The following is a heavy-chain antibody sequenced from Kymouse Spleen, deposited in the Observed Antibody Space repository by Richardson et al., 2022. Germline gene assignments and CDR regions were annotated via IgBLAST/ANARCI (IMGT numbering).Heavy chain of an antibody. CDR3: ARGNSSWYFDY. CDR2: INHSGST. D-gene: IGHD6-13*01. Sequence: QVQLQQWGAGLLKPSETLSLTCAVYGGSFSGYYWSWIRQPPGKGLEWIGEINHSGSTNYNPSLKSRVTISVDTSKNQFSLKLSSVTAADTAVYYCARGNSSWYFDYWGQGTLVTVSS. CDR1: GGSFSGYY. J-gene: IGHJ4*02. V-gene: IGHV4-34*01.